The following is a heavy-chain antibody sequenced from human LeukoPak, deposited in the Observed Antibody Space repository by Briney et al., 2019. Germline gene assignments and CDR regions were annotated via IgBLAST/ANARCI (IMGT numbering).Heavy chain of an antibody. CDR1: GGSISSTSYY. CDR2: IYYSGST. J-gene: IGHJ4*02. D-gene: IGHD3-22*01. Sequence: SETLSLTCTVSGGSISSTSYYWGWIRQPPGKGLEWIGSIYYSGSTYYNPSLKSRVTISVDTSKNQFSLKLSSVTAADTAVNYCARHPYYYDTSAYFVYYFDYWGQGTLVTVSS. V-gene: IGHV4-39*01. CDR3: ARHPYYYDTSAYFVYYFDY.